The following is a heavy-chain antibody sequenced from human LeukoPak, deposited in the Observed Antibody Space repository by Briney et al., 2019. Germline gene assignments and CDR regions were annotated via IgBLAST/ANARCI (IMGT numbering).Heavy chain of an antibody. CDR1: GFIFSSYS. D-gene: IGHD6-13*01. Sequence: GGSLRLSCAASGFIFSSYSMNWVRQAPGKGLEWVSSITSSSNYIYYADSVKGRFTISRDNSKNTLYLQMNSLRAEDTAVYYCAKGGSSSWYDFSIDYWGQGTLVTVSS. J-gene: IGHJ4*02. V-gene: IGHV3-21*01. CDR3: AKGGSSSWYDFSIDY. CDR2: ITSSSNYI.